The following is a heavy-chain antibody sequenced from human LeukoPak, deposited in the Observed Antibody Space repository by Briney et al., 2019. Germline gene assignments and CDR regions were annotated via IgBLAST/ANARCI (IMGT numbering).Heavy chain of an antibody. CDR1: GDSLNSYY. CDR3: AGRAARVCEY. CDR2: IFYSGSS. V-gene: IGHV4-59*01. D-gene: IGHD6-25*01. Sequence: SETLSLTCTVSGDSLNSYYWSWIRQPPGEGLQWIGYIFYSGSSNYNASLRSRVAISVDTSKNQFSLKLTSVTAADTAVYYCAGRAARVCEYWRQGILVTV. J-gene: IGHJ1*01.